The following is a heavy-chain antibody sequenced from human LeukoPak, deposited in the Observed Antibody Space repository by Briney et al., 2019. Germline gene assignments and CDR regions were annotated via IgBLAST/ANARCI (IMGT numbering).Heavy chain of an antibody. V-gene: IGHV4-31*03. Sequence: TLSLTCTVSGGSISSGGYSWSWIRQHPGKGLEWIGYIYYSGSTYYNPSLKSRVTISVDTSKNQFSLKLSSVTAADTAVYYCAGWYCSGGSCYTKKKFYGMDVWGQGTTVTVSS. CDR2: IYYSGST. J-gene: IGHJ6*02. D-gene: IGHD2-15*01. CDR1: GGSISSGGYS. CDR3: AGWYCSGGSCYTKKKFYGMDV.